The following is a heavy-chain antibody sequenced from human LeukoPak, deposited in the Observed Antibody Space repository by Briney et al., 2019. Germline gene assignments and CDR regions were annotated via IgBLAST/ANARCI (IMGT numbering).Heavy chain of an antibody. CDR2: INPNGGAT. CDR1: GYIFTGYY. J-gene: IGHJ4*02. Sequence: VASVKVPCKASGYIFTGYYLFWVRQAPGQGLEWMGWINPNGGATRYAQKFQGRVTLTCDASIRTTYMELSSLTSDDTAVYYCARDERYSDADHHYPDLGYWGQGTLVTVSS. D-gene: IGHD3-16*01. CDR3: ARDERYSDADHHYPDLGY. V-gene: IGHV1-2*02.